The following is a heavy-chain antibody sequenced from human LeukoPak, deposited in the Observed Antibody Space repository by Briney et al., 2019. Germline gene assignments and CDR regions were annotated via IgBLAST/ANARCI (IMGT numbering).Heavy chain of an antibody. Sequence: TGGSLRLSCAASGFTFSRYWMSWVRQAPGKELEWVANIKQDGSEKYYVDSVKGRFTISRDNAKNSLYLQMNSLRAEDTAVYYCARSAGSSSWYERYYFDYWGQGTLVTVSS. CDR1: GFTFSRYW. V-gene: IGHV3-7*01. D-gene: IGHD6-13*01. J-gene: IGHJ4*02. CDR3: ARSAGSSSWYERYYFDY. CDR2: IKQDGSEK.